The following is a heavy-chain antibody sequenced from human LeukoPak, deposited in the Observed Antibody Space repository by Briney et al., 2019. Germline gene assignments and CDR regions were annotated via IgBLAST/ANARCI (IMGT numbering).Heavy chain of an antibody. Sequence: PSETLSLTCTVSGGSISSSSYYWGWIRQPPGKGLEWIGSIYYSGSTYYNPSLKSRVTISVDTSKNQFSLKLSSVTAADTAVYYCARALGGDYSVGYWGQGTLVTVSS. CDR3: ARALGGDYSVGY. V-gene: IGHV4-39*07. J-gene: IGHJ4*02. D-gene: IGHD4-17*01. CDR1: GGSISSSSYY. CDR2: IYYSGST.